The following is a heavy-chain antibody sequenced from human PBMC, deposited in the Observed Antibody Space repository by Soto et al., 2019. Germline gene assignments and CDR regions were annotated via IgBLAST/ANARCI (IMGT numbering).Heavy chain of an antibody. J-gene: IGHJ6*02. CDR2: ISGGGRYI. V-gene: IGHV3-21*01. CDR3: ATSLAVQLGYYGMDF. D-gene: IGHD6-6*01. Sequence: NPGGSLRLSCAASAFTLSSHSLSWVRQAPGKGREWVWCISGGGRYIEYAGSVKGRFINSRDNALDSPHLQMYSLRDDDTAIYFCATSLAVQLGYYGMDFWGPGTTVTVSS. CDR1: AFTLSSHS.